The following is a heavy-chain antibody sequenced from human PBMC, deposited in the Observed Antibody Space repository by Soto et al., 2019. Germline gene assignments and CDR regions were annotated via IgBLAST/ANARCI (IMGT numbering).Heavy chain of an antibody. V-gene: IGHV3-21*01. CDR3: TRDQGIKRWLQLNPLDF. CDR1: GFSFSFYG. CDR2: ISSNSNNI. D-gene: IGHD5-12*01. Sequence: ESLRLSCAGSGFSFSFYGMNWVRQSPGKGLEWVSSISSNSNNIYYADSVKGRFTISRDNAKNSLYLQMNSLRAEDTAVYFCTRDQGIKRWLQLNPLDFWGLGTLVTVSS. J-gene: IGHJ4*02.